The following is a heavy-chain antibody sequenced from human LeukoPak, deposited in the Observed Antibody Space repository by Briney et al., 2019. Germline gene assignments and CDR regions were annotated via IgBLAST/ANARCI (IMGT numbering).Heavy chain of an antibody. CDR2: IYYSGST. CDR3: ARFGRNYDC. D-gene: IGHD1-14*01. Sequence: SETLSLTCTVSGGSISSYYWSWIRQPPGKGLEWIGYIYYSGSTNYNPSLKSRVTVSVDTSKNQFSLKLSSVTAADTAVYYCARFGRNYDCWGQGTLVTVSS. V-gene: IGHV4-59*01. CDR1: GGSISSYY. J-gene: IGHJ4*02.